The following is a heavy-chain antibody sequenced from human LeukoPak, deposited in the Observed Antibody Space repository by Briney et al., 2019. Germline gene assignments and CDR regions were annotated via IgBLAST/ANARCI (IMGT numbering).Heavy chain of an antibody. D-gene: IGHD3-22*01. J-gene: IGHJ4*02. CDR1: GRSFSGHY. CDR2: INHSGST. Sequence: SETLSLTCGLYGRSFSGHYWSWVRQPPGKGLEWIGEINHSGSTNYNPSLKSRVTISVDTSKNQFSLKLSSVTAADTAVYYCARHDSSGYYFDYWGQGTLVTVSS. V-gene: IGHV4-34*01. CDR3: ARHDSSGYYFDY.